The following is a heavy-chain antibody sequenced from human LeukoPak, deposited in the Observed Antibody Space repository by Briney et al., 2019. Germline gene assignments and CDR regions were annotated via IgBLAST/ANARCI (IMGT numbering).Heavy chain of an antibody. J-gene: IGHJ4*02. Sequence: SETLSLTCTVSGGSISNYYWSWIRQPPGNGLEWIGYISYSGSTSYNPSLQSRVTISVDTSKNEFSLKLSSVTAADTAVYYCARSIEQWLGIDYWGQGTLVTVSS. D-gene: IGHD6-19*01. CDR3: ARSIEQWLGIDY. CDR2: ISYSGST. CDR1: GGSISNYY. V-gene: IGHV4-59*01.